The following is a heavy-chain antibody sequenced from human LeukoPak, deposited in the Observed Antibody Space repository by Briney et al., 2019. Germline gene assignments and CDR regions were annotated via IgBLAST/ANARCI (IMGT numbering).Heavy chain of an antibody. CDR2: IYYSGST. J-gene: IGHJ4*02. CDR3: ARFPRIAAADFDY. Sequence: SETLSLTCTVSGGSISSYYWSWIRQPPGKGLEWIGYIYYSGSTNYNPSLKSRVTISVDTSKNQFSLKLSSVTAADTAVYYCARFPRIAAADFDYWGQGTLVTVSS. D-gene: IGHD6-13*01. V-gene: IGHV4-59*01. CDR1: GGSISSYY.